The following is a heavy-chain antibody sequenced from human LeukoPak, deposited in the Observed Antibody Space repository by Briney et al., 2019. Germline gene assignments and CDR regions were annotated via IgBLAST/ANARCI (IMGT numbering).Heavy chain of an antibody. CDR2: IYYSGST. V-gene: IGHV4-30-4*08. CDR1: GGSISSGDYY. J-gene: IGHJ4*02. CDR3: ARGISYYYDSSGYYYLYFDY. Sequence: SETLSLTCTVSGGSISSGDYYWSWIRQPPGKGLEWIGYIYYSGSTYYNPSLKSRVTISVDTSKNQFSLKLSSVTAADTAVYYCARGISYYYDSSGYYYLYFDYWGQGTLVTVSS. D-gene: IGHD3-22*01.